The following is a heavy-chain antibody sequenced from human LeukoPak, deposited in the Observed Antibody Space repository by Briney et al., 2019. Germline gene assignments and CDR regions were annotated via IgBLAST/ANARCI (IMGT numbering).Heavy chain of an antibody. D-gene: IGHD6-6*01. CDR2: IYYRGST. CDR3: AKDRIASPPQGRFDP. V-gene: IGHV4-59*12. CDR1: GGSISSYY. J-gene: IGHJ5*02. Sequence: PSETLSLTCTVSGGSISSYYWSWIRQPPGKGLEWIGYIYYRGSTQYNLSVKSRVTISVDTSKNQFSLKLTSVTAADTAIYYCAKDRIASPPQGRFDPWGQGTLVTVSS.